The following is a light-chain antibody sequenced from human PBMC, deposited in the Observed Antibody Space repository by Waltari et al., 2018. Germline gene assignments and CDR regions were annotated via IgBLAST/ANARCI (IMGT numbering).Light chain of an antibody. J-gene: IGKJ4*01. Sequence: DFQVTQSPSTLSASVGDRVTIPCRASQSISNWLALYQQKPGKAPKLLIYKASTLESGVPSRFSGSGSGTEFTLTISSLQPDDFATYYCQQYNSYSLLTFGGGTKVEIK. CDR1: QSISNW. CDR3: QQYNSYSLLT. V-gene: IGKV1-5*03. CDR2: KAS.